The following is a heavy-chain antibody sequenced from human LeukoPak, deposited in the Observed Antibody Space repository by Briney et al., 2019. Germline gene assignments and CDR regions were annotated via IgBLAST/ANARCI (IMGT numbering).Heavy chain of an antibody. CDR2: IWFDGSKK. D-gene: IGHD4-17*01. CDR3: VRDPATVTSYFDL. J-gene: IGHJ4*02. CDR1: GFRFSRYG. V-gene: IGHV3-33*01. Sequence: GGSLRLSCVVSGFRFSRYGFHWLRQAPGKGLEWVAVIWFDGSKKYYADSVKGRFTISRDDSKSTLNLQMDSLRAEDTAVYYCVRDPATVTSYFDLWGQGTLVTVSS.